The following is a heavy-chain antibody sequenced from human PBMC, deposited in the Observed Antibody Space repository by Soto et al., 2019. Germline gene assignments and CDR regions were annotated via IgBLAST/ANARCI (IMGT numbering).Heavy chain of an antibody. CDR1: GGTFSTFA. CDR3: ARDSLVPSAADFYYDMDV. J-gene: IGHJ6*02. Sequence: QVQLAQSGAEVKKPGSSVKVSCKASGGTFSTFAISWVRQAPGQRPEWMGGIIPIFRTATYAQDLEGRVTITADDSTKIAYMELKNLRSEDTAIYYCARDSLVPSAADFYYDMDVWGQGTPVTVSS. CDR2: IIPIFRTA. D-gene: IGHD3-10*01. V-gene: IGHV1-69*01.